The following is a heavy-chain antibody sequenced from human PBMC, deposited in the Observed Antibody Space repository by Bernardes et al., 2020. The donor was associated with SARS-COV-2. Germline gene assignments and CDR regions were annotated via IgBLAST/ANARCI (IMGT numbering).Heavy chain of an antibody. J-gene: IGHJ5*02. CDR1: GYTFNSYD. V-gene: IGHV1-8*01. CDR3: AVRLMAGYSSSWWGDWFDP. CDR2: MNPNSGNT. Sequence: ASVKVSCKASGYTFNSYDINWVRQASGQGLEWMGWMNPNSGNTGYAQKFQGRVTMTRNTSISTAYMELSSLRSEDTAVYYCAVRLMAGYSSSWWGDWFDPWGQRARVTVSS. D-gene: IGHD6-13*01.